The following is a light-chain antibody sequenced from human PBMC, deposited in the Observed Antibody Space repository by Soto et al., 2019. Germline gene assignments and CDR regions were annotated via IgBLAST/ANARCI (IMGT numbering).Light chain of an antibody. V-gene: IGKV3-15*01. Sequence: EIVLTQSPGTLSLSPGERATLSCRASQSVSSNLAWYQQKPGQGPRLLIYGASTRATDIPGRFSGSGSGTEFTLPISSLQSEDFAVYYCQQYNDWPLTFGGGTKVDI. CDR1: QSVSSN. J-gene: IGKJ4*01. CDR2: GAS. CDR3: QQYNDWPLT.